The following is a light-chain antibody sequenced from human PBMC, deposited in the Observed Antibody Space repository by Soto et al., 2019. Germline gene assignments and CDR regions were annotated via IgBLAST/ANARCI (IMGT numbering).Light chain of an antibody. Sequence: QAVVTQPPSASGTPGQRVTISCSGSRSNIGSNYVYWYQQLPGTAPKLLIYSNDQRPSGVPDRFSGSKSGTSASLAISGLRSEDEASYYCGAWDDSLTGRVFGGGTKVTVL. CDR3: GAWDDSLTGRV. V-gene: IGLV1-47*02. J-gene: IGLJ3*02. CDR1: RSNIGSNY. CDR2: SND.